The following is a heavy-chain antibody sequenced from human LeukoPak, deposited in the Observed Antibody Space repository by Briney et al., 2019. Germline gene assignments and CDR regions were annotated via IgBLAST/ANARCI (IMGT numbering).Heavy chain of an antibody. CDR3: AKDASWGAIQLWLRPCDY. J-gene: IGHJ4*02. D-gene: IGHD5-18*01. CDR2: ISGSGGST. CDR1: GFTFSSYA. V-gene: IGHV3-23*01. Sequence: GGSLRLSCAASGFTFSSYAMSWVRQAPGKGLEWVSAISGSGGSTYYADSVKGRFTISRDNSKNTLYLQMNSLRAEDTAVYYCAKDASWGAIQLWLRPCDYWGQGTLVTVSS.